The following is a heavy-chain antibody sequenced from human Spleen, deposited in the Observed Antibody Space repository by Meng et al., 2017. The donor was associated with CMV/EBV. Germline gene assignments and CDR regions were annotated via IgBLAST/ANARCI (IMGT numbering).Heavy chain of an antibody. CDR3: ARGGLVVPAGLKGVWFNP. J-gene: IGHJ5*02. Sequence: SETLSLTCAVYVGSFNGYYWSWIRQPPGKGLEWIGEINHGGSTNYNPSLKSRVAISVDTSKNQFSLKLSSVTVADTAVYYCARGGLVVPAGLKGVWFNPWGQGTLVTVSS. D-gene: IGHD2-2*01. CDR2: INHGGST. V-gene: IGHV4-34*01. CDR1: VGSFNGYY.